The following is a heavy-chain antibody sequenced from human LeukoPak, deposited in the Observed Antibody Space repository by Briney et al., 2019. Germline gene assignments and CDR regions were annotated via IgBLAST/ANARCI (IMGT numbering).Heavy chain of an antibody. D-gene: IGHD2-15*01. V-gene: IGHV4-4*07. CDR2: IDASGKT. CDR3: GRLLGWWSSQVFDP. Sequence: SETLSLTCSGYGFTIYSMSWGRHGQSPGEGLEWIGRIDASGKTNYNPSLKSRVTISIDKSKGQFSLKVNSVSAADTAVYYCGRLLGWWSSQVFDPWGQGALVTVSS. CDR1: GFTIYSMS. J-gene: IGHJ5*02.